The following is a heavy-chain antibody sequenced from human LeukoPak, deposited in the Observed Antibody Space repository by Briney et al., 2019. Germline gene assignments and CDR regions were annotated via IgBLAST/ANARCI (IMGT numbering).Heavy chain of an antibody. CDR1: GGTFSSYA. V-gene: IGHV1-69*05. Sequence: SVKVSCKASGGTFSSYAISWVRQAPGQGLEWMGGIIPIFGTANYARKFQGRVTITTDESTSTAYMELRSLTSDDTAAYYCAREWWGYDVLTGDNWFDPWGQGTLVTVSS. CDR3: AREWWGYDVLTGDNWFDP. J-gene: IGHJ5*02. D-gene: IGHD3-9*01. CDR2: IIPIFGTA.